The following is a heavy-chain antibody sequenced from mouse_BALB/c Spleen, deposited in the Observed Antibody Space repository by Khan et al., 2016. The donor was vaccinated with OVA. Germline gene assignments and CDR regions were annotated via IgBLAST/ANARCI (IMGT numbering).Heavy chain of an antibody. V-gene: IGHV2-2*02. Sequence: QVQLKQSGPGLVQPSQSLSITCTVSGFSLTNYSVHWVRQSPGKGLEWLGVIWSAGSTDYNAAFISSLTIRKDNSRSQVFFKMTSLQPNDTAIYLLARRGYDYGRGALFAYWGQGTLVTVSA. CDR1: GFSLTNYS. D-gene: IGHD2-4*01. CDR3: ARRGYDYGRGALFAY. J-gene: IGHJ3*01. CDR2: IWSAGST.